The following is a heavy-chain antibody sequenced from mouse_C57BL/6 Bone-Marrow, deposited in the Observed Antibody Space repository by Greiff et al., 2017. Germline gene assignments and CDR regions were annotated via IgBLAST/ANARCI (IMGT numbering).Heavy chain of an antibody. Sequence: EVMLVESGGDLVKPGGSLKLSCAASGFTFSSYGMSWVRQTPDKRLAWVATISSGGSYTYYPDSVKGRFTISRDNAKNTLYLQMSSLKSEDTAMYYCARLPYYYGSSYGWFAYWGQGTQVTVSA. D-gene: IGHD1-1*01. CDR3: ARLPYYYGSSYGWFAY. V-gene: IGHV5-6*01. CDR2: ISSGGSYT. CDR1: GFTFSSYG. J-gene: IGHJ3*01.